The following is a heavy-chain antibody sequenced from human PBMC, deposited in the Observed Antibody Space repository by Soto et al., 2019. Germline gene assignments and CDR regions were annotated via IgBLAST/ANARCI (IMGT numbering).Heavy chain of an antibody. J-gene: IGHJ6*02. CDR1: GFTFSSYE. CDR3: ARPLLPGYYYYGMDV. Sequence: EVQLVESGGGLVQPGGSLRLSCAASGFTFSSYEMNWVRQAPGKGLEWVSYISSSGSTIYYADSVKGRFTISRDHAKNSLYLQMNSLRAEDTAVYYCARPLLPGYYYYGMDVWGQGTTVTVSS. CDR2: ISSSGSTI. V-gene: IGHV3-48*03.